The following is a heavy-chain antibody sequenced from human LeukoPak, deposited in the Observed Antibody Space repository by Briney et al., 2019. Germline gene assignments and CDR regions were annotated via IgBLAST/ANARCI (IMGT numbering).Heavy chain of an antibody. D-gene: IGHD2-2*02. Sequence: GGSLRLSCAAPGFTFDDYAMHWVRQAPGKGLEWVSGISWNSGSIGYADSVKGRFTISRDNAKNSLYLQMNSLRAEDTALYYCARYRHDAFDIWGQGTMVTVSS. CDR2: ISWNSGSI. J-gene: IGHJ3*02. CDR1: GFTFDDYA. V-gene: IGHV3-9*01. CDR3: ARYRHDAFDI.